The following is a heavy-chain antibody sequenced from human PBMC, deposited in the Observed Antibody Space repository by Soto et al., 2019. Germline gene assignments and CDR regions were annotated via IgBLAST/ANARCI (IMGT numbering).Heavy chain of an antibody. CDR3: ARSGEQWLHTSFDY. CDR2: INAGNGNT. V-gene: IGHV1-3*01. Sequence: QVQLVQSGAEGKKPGASVKVSCRASGYTFTSYAMHWVRQAPGQRLGWMGWINAGNGNTKYSQKFQGRVTITRDTSASTAYMELSSLRSEDTAVYYCARSGEQWLHTSFDYWGQGTLVTVSS. J-gene: IGHJ4*02. D-gene: IGHD6-19*01. CDR1: GYTFTSYA.